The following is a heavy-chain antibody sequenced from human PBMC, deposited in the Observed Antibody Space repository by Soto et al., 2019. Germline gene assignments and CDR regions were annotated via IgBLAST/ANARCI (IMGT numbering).Heavy chain of an antibody. Sequence: GYTFACCGRRWARHAKEQGLEWMGWISAYNGNTNYGQKFEGRVTITADESTSTAYMELSSLRSEDTAVYYCARERLRLGELSALDYWGQGTLVPVTS. D-gene: IGHD3-16*02. CDR1: GYTFACCG. CDR3: ARERLRLGELSALDY. CDR2: ISAYNGNT. J-gene: IGHJ4*02. V-gene: IGHV1-18*01.